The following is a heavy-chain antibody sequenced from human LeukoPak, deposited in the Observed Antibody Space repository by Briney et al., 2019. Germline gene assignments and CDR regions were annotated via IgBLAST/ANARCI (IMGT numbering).Heavy chain of an antibody. CDR2: ISGSGGTA. V-gene: IGHV3-23*01. CDR1: GFTFSSYA. Sequence: GSLRLSCAASGFTFSSYAMSWVRQAPGKGLEWVSAISGSGGTAYYADSVKGRFTISRDNSKNTLYLQMNSLRAEDTAMYYCARMQYSFLYGSGSYGVDYWGQGTLVTVSS. D-gene: IGHD3-10*01. J-gene: IGHJ4*02. CDR3: ARMQYSFLYGSGSYGVDY.